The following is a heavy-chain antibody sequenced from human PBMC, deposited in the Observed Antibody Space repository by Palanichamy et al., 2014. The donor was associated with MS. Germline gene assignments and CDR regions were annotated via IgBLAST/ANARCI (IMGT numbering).Heavy chain of an antibody. CDR2: IYPGDSDT. CDR3: ARLVGGVTHNYTEGDY. Sequence: EVQLVQSGAEVKKPGESLKISCKGSGYSFTSYWIGWVRQMPGKGLEWMGIIYPGDSDTRYSPSFQGQVTISADKSISTAYLQWSSLKASDTATYYCARLVGGVTHNYTEGDYWGQGTLVTVSS. D-gene: IGHD3-3*01. J-gene: IGHJ4*02. V-gene: IGHV5-51*01. CDR1: GYSFTSYW.